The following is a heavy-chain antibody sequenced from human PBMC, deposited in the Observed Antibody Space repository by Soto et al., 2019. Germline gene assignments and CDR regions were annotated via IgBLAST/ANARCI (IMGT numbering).Heavy chain of an antibody. D-gene: IGHD2-2*01. CDR2: IYYTGRT. Sequence: SETLSLTCTVSGYSVRSGSFYWSWIRQPPGKGLEWIGYIYYTGRTSYNPSLKSRVTISIDPSKNHFALNLTSVTAADTAIYYCARDSTAFVFDYWGQGALVTVSS. CDR1: GYSVRSGSFY. CDR3: ARDSTAFVFDY. V-gene: IGHV4-61*03. J-gene: IGHJ4*02.